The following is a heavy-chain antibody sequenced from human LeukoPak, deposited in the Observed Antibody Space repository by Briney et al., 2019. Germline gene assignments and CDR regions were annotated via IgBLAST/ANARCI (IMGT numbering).Heavy chain of an antibody. CDR2: INHSGST. V-gene: IGHV4-34*01. CDR1: GWSFSGYY. Sequence: SETLSLTCAVYGWSFSGYYWSWIRQPPGKGLEWIGEINHSGSTTYNPSLKSRVTISVDTYQKQFSLKVSSVTAADTAVYHCARGDRVVRGVIINQWGQGTLVTVSS. CDR3: ARGDRVVRGVIINQ. D-gene: IGHD3-10*01. J-gene: IGHJ4*02.